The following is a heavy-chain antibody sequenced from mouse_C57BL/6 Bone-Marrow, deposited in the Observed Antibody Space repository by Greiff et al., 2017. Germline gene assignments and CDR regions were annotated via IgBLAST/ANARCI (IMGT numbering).Heavy chain of an antibody. CDR3: ARSLIYDGYAMDY. CDR2: IDPSDSYT. CDR1: GYTFPGYW. J-gene: IGHJ4*01. Sequence: VQLQQSGAELMKPGASVKLSCKATGYTFPGYWIEWVKQRPGQGLEWIGVIDPSDSYTNYNQKFKGKATLTVDTSSSTAYMQLSSLTSEDSAVYYCARSLIYDGYAMDYWGQGTSVTVSS. D-gene: IGHD2-3*01. V-gene: IGHV1-59*01.